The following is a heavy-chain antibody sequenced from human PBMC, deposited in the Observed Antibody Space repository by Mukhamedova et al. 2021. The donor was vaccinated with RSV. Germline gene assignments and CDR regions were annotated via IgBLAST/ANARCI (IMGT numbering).Heavy chain of an antibody. Sequence: WVGNIYYSGSTKFNPSLKSRVAISIDTSKNQFSLRLRSVTAADTAMYYCARVSYDYVWGSYRPHFDYWGLGTLVTVYS. V-gene: IGHV4-59*01. CDR2: IYYSGST. CDR3: ARVSYDYVWGSYRPHFDY. J-gene: IGHJ4*02. D-gene: IGHD3-16*02.